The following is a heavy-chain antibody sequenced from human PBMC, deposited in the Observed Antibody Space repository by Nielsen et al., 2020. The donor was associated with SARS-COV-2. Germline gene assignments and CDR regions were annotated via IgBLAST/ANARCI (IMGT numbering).Heavy chain of an antibody. CDR1: GYTLTSNY. CDR2: INLSGGGT. J-gene: IGHJ4*02. CDR3: ATDLGRDGYRFDY. Sequence: ASVKVSCKASGYTLTSNYMHWVRQARGQGLEWMGIINLSGGGTTYAQKFQGRVTMTRDTSTSTVYMELSSLRSEDTALYYCATDLGRDGYRFDYWGQGTLVTVSS. V-gene: IGHV1-46*01. D-gene: IGHD5-24*01.